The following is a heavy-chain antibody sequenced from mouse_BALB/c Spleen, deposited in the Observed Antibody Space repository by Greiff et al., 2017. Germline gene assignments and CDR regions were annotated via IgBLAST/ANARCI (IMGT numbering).Heavy chain of an antibody. CDR3: ARSDYSNCGDDYAMDY. CDR1: GFTFTSYG. J-gene: IGHJ4*01. V-gene: IGHV5-17*02. Sequence: EVQGVESGAGLVQPGGSLKLSCTASGFTFTSYGMHWVRQAPEKGLEWVAYISSGSSTTNYADTMKGRFTISRDNPKNTLFLQMTSLRSEDTAMYYGARSDYSNCGDDYAMDYWGQGTSVTVSS. D-gene: IGHD2-5*01. CDR2: ISSGSSTT.